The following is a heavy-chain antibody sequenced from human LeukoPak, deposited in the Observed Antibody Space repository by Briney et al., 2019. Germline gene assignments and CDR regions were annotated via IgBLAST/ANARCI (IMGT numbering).Heavy chain of an antibody. J-gene: IGHJ3*02. CDR3: AREKQLRGYQAPAFDI. CDR2: ISYDGSNK. CDR1: GFTFSSYA. Sequence: PGRSLRLSCAASGFTFSSYAMHWVRQAPGKGLEWVAVISYDGSNKYYADSVKGRFTISRDNSKNTLYLQMNSLRAEDMAVYYCAREKQLRGYQAPAFDIWGQGTMVTVSS. V-gene: IGHV3-30-3*01. D-gene: IGHD6-6*01.